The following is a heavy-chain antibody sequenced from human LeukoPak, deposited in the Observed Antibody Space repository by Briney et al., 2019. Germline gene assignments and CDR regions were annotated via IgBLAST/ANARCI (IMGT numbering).Heavy chain of an antibody. Sequence: SETLSLTCTVSGGSVSSSNYYRGWIRQPPGEGLEWIGSTYYRGSTEYNPSLKSRVTISVDTSKNQFSLKLSSVTAADTAVYYCVRQGGYSHGSVLGHWGQGTLVTVSS. J-gene: IGHJ4*02. CDR1: GGSVSSSNYY. D-gene: IGHD5-18*01. CDR3: VRQGGYSHGSVLGH. CDR2: TYYRGST. V-gene: IGHV4-39*01.